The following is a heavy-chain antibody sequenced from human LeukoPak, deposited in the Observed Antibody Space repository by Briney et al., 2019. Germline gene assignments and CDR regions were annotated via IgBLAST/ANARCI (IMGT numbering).Heavy chain of an antibody. CDR2: ISSSGSTI. D-gene: IGHD6-13*01. Sequence: GGPLRLSCAASGFTFSSYEMNWVRQAPGKGLEWVSYISSSGSTIYYADSVKGRFTISRDNAKNSLYLQMNSLRAEDTAVYYCARATRYSSSWALFDYWGQGTLVTVSS. V-gene: IGHV3-48*03. CDR1: GFTFSSYE. CDR3: ARATRYSSSWALFDY. J-gene: IGHJ4*02.